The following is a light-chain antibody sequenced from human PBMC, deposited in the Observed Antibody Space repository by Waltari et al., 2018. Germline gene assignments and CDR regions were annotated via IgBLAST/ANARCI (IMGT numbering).Light chain of an antibody. CDR1: QSLLYSPGKRY. J-gene: IGKJ2*01. V-gene: IGKV2-29*02. Sequence: DILLTQTPLSLSVTPGQPASISCKSSQSLLYSPGKRYVLWYLQRPGQSPQPLIYDISNRFAGVPDRFSGSGSGTDFTLRISRVEAEDVGVYYCVQAVQLPYTFGQGTRLEIK. CDR3: VQAVQLPYT. CDR2: DIS.